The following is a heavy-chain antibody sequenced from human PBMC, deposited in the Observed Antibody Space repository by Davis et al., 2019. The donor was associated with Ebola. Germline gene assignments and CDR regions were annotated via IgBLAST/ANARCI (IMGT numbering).Heavy chain of an antibody. V-gene: IGHV3-48*02. CDR1: GFTFSSYS. D-gene: IGHD3-3*01. J-gene: IGHJ6*02. CDR3: AREGPVFGVVIGYYGMDV. Sequence: GESLKISCAASGFTFSSYSMNWVRQAPGKGLEWVSYISSSSSTIYYADSVKGRFTISRDNAKNSLYLQMNSLRDEDTAVYYCAREGPVFGVVIGYYGMDVWGQGTTVTVSS. CDR2: ISSSSSTI.